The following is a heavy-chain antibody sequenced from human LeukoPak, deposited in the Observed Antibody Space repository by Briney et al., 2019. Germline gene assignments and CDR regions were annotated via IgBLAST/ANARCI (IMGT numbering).Heavy chain of an antibody. J-gene: IGHJ4*02. D-gene: IGHD3-10*01. V-gene: IGHV3-21*04. CDR3: VRWNYDSAGSFSNFDY. Sequence: PGGSLRLSCAASGFTFSTYSMNWVRQAPGKGLEWVSAISSNGAGRYYADSVKGRFTISRDNSKNTLHLQMDSLRAEDTAVYYCVRWNYDSAGSFSNFDYWGQGTLVTVSS. CDR2: ISSNGAGR. CDR1: GFTFSTYS.